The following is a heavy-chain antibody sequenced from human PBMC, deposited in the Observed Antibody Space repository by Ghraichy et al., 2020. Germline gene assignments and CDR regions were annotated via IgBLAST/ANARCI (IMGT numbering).Heavy chain of an antibody. V-gene: IGHV7-4-1*02. CDR3: ARDGCRDYGDYSLGH. J-gene: IGHJ4*02. CDR2: INTNTGKP. CDR1: GYLFNTYA. Sequence: ASVKVSCKASGYLFNTYAMNWVRQAPGQGLEWMGWINTNTGKPTYVQGFTGRFVFSVDTSVSTAYLQISNLKAEDTAFYYCARDGCRDYGDYSLGHWGQGTLVTVSP. D-gene: IGHD4-17*01.